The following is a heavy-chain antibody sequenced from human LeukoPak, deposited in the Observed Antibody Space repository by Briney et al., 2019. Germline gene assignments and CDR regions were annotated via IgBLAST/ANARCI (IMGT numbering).Heavy chain of an antibody. J-gene: IGHJ4*02. CDR3: ARALYSSGSYYFDY. CDR1: GFTFSDYY. CDR2: ISSSSSYT. V-gene: IGHV3-11*06. Sequence: GGSLRLSCAASGFTFSDYYMSWIRQAPGKGLEWVSYISSSSSYTNYADSVKGRFTISGDNAKNSLYLQMNSLRAEDTAVYYCARALYSSGSYYFDYWGQGTLVTVSS. D-gene: IGHD6-19*01.